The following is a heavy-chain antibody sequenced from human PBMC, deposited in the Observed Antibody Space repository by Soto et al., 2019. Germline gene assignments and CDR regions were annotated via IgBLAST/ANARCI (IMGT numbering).Heavy chain of an antibody. D-gene: IGHD3-22*01. CDR2: ISWNSGSI. CDR3: VKGLVGYFPDVFDI. Sequence: PGGSLRLSCAASGFSFDDYAMHWVRQAPGKGLEWVSGISWNSGSIGYADSVKGRFTISSDNAKNSLYLQMNSLRAEDTALYYCVKGLVGYFPDVFDIWGQGTMVTVSS. J-gene: IGHJ3*02. V-gene: IGHV3-9*01. CDR1: GFSFDDYA.